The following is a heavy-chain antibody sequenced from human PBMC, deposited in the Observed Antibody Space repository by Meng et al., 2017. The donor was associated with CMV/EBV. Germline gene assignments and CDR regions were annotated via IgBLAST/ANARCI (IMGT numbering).Heavy chain of an antibody. V-gene: IGHV4-34*01. D-gene: IGHD6-6*01. CDR3: ARGAPYYYHGMDV. J-gene: IGHJ6*02. CDR2: ITRGGLI. Sequence: SETLSLTCDVFGGSFSGNFWTWIRQPPGRGLEWLGGITRGGLINYNPSLKSRLTISVDTSKNQFSLNLISLTPADTAVYYCARGAPYYYHGMDVWGQGTTVTVSS. CDR1: GGSFSGNF.